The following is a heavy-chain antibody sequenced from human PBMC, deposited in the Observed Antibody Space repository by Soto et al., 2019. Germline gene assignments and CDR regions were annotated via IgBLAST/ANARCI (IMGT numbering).Heavy chain of an antibody. CDR3: AMYIISWLHPSFDY. V-gene: IGHV3-23*01. D-gene: IGHD6-13*01. Sequence: GGSLTLSCAASGFTLNSGAISWVRHAPGKGLEWVSAISGSGGSTYYADSVKGRFTISRDNSKNTLYLQMNSLRAEDTAVYYCAMYIISWLHPSFDYWGQGTLVTVSS. CDR2: ISGSGGST. J-gene: IGHJ4*02. CDR1: GFTLNSGA.